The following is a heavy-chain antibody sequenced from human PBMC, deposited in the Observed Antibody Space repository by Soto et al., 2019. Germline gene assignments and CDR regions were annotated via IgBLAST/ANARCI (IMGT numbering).Heavy chain of an antibody. Sequence: PGKWLEWVGRIKSETDGGTTDYATSVKGRFTISRDDSKNTVFLQLNSLKTEDTAVFFQAEDGIRDTVPVSAFLLNRSSDL. V-gene: IGHV3-15*07. CDR3: AEDGIRDTVPVSAFLLNRSSDL. D-gene: IGHD2-15*01. CDR2: IKSETDGGTT. J-gene: IGHJ2*01.